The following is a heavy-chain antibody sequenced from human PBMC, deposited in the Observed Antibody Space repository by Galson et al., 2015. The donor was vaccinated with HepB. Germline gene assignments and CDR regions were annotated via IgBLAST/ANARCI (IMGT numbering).Heavy chain of an antibody. J-gene: IGHJ4*02. V-gene: IGHV1-69*13. CDR3: ARGGGLTGAILRFDY. CDR2: IIPMFGTA. Sequence: SVKVSCKASGGTFSRSAISWVRQAPGQGLEWMGGIIPMFGTANYAQKFQGRVTITADESTSAAYMEVSSLRSEDTAVYYCARGGGLTGAILRFDYWGQGTLVTVSS. CDR1: GGTFSRSA. D-gene: IGHD1-7*01.